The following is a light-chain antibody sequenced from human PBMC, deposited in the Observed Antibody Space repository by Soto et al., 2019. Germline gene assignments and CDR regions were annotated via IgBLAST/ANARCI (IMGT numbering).Light chain of an antibody. J-gene: IGKJ4*01. CDR3: KQRSNWLALT. V-gene: IGKV3-11*01. CDR1: QSVSSY. CDR2: DAS. Sequence: EIVLTQSPATLSLSPGERATLSCRASQSVSSYLAWYQQKPGQAPRLLIYDASNRATGIPARFSGSGSGTDFTLTISSLEPEDFAVYYCKQRSNWLALTFGGGTKEDIK.